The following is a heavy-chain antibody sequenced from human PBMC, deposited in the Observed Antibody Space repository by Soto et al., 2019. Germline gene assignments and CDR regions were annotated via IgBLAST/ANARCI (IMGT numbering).Heavy chain of an antibody. J-gene: IGHJ4*02. CDR3: AGGVHNYKSSGHFGY. V-gene: IGHV1-8*02. D-gene: IGHD3-22*01. CDR1: GYTFTGYY. Sequence: ASVKVSCKASGYTFTGYYMHWLRHAPGQGLEWMGWINPNSGNTGYAQKFQGRVTMTRNTSISTAYMELSSLRSEDTAVYYCAGGVHNYKSSGHFGYCGKESLVTFS. CDR2: INPNSGNT.